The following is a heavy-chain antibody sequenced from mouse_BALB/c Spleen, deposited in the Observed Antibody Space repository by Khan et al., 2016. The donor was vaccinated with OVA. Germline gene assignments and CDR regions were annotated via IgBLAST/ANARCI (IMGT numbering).Heavy chain of an antibody. V-gene: IGHV2-3*01. D-gene: IGHD1-1*01. Sequence: QVQLQQSGPGLVAPSQSLSITCTVSGFSLSSNGVSWVRQPPGKGLEWLGVIWGDGSTNYHSTLKSRLIISKDNSKSQVFLKLNSLQTDDTATYYCAKFTPDYYSMDYWGQGTSVTVSS. J-gene: IGHJ4*01. CDR1: GFSLSSNG. CDR3: AKFTPDYYSMDY. CDR2: IWGDGST.